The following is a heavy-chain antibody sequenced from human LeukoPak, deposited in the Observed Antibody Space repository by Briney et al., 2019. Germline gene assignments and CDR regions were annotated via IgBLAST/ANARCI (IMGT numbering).Heavy chain of an antibody. V-gene: IGHV3-23*01. CDR1: GFTFSSYG. J-gene: IGHJ4*02. CDR3: ARVYYDFWSGYLAPFDY. D-gene: IGHD3-3*01. CDR2: ISGSGGST. Sequence: GGSLRPSCAASGFTFSSYGMHWVRQAPGKGLEWVSAISGSGGSTYYADSVKGRFTISRDNSKNTLYLQMNSLRAEDTAVYYCARVYYDFWSGYLAPFDYWGQGTLVTVSS.